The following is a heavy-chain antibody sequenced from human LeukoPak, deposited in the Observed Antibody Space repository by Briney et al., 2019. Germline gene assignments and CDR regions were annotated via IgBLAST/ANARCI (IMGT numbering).Heavy chain of an antibody. J-gene: IGHJ5*02. CDR1: GFTFSSYW. CDR2: INSDGSST. CDR3: AKASGPILSIWFGELSVWFDP. D-gene: IGHD3-10*01. Sequence: PGGSLRLSCAASGFTFSSYWMHWVRQAPGKGLVWVSRINSDGSSTYYADSVKGRFTISRDNSKNTLYLQMNSLRAEDTAVYYCAKASGPILSIWFGELSVWFDPWGQGTLVTVSS. V-gene: IGHV3-74*01.